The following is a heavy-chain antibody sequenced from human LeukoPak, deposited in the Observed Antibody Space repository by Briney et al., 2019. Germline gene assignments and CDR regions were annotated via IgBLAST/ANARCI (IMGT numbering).Heavy chain of an antibody. D-gene: IGHD2-2*01. V-gene: IGHV3-53*01. Sequence: GGSLRLSCAASGFTVSTYYMTWVRQAPGKGLECVSVIYSGGSTYYADSVKGRSTVSRDNSKNTLHLQMNSLRAEDTAMYYCARGLGYCTSTTCLLPFDYWGQGTLVTVSS. CDR1: GFTVSTYY. CDR2: IYSGGST. CDR3: ARGLGYCTSTTCLLPFDY. J-gene: IGHJ4*02.